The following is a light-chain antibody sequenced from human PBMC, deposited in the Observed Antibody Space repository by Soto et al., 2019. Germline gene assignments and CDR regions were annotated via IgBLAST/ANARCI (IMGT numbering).Light chain of an antibody. V-gene: IGKV3-20*01. CDR3: QQYGSSPLT. J-gene: IGKJ4*01. CDR2: GAS. Sequence: EIVLTQTTDTLSLSPGERATLSCRASQSVSSSYLAWYQQKPGQAPRLLIYGASSRATGIPDRFSGSGSGTDSTLTISRLEPEDFAVYYCQQYGSSPLTFGGGTKVDIK. CDR1: QSVSSSY.